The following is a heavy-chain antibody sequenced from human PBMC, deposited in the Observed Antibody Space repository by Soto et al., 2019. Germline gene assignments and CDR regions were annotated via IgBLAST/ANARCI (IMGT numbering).Heavy chain of an antibody. D-gene: IGHD2-2*01. J-gene: IGHJ5*02. Sequence: GGSLRLSCVASGFTFSKFTMSWVRQAPGKGLEWVSAISARGATTYYADSVRGRFIVSRDNSKNTLYLQMNSLRAEDTAVYYCARIVPGAEAWFGPWGQGTLVTVSS. CDR2: ISARGATT. V-gene: IGHV3-23*01. CDR3: ARIVPGAEAWFGP. CDR1: GFTFSKFT.